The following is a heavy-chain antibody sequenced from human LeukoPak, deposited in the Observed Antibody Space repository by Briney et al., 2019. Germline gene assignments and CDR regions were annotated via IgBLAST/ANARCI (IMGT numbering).Heavy chain of an antibody. CDR1: GFTVSNNY. CDR3: TTDGGFWSGYYTPSHFDY. J-gene: IGHJ4*02. CDR2: IYSGGST. Sequence: GGSLRLSCAASGFTVSNNYMSWVRQAPGKGLEWVSVIYSGGSTFYADSVKGRFTISRDNSKNTLYLQMNSLKTEDTAVYYCTTDGGFWSGYYTPSHFDYWGQGTLVTVSS. V-gene: IGHV3-53*01. D-gene: IGHD3-3*01.